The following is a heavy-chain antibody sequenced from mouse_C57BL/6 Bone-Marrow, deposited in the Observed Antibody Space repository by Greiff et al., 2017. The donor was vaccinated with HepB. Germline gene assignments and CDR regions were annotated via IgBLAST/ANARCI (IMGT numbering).Heavy chain of an antibody. CDR2: IDPSDSET. Sequence: VQLQQSGAELVRPGSSVKLSCKASGYTFTSYWMHWVKQRPIQGLEWIGNIDPSDSETHYNQKFKDKATLTVDKSSSTAYMQLSSLTSEDSAVYYCARRGGSWGYFDVWGTGTTVTVSS. J-gene: IGHJ1*03. CDR3: ARRGGSWGYFDV. CDR1: GYTFTSYW. D-gene: IGHD4-1*01. V-gene: IGHV1-52*01.